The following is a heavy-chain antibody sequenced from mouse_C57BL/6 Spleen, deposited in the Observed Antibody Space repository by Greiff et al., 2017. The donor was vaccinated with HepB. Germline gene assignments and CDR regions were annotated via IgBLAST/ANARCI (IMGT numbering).Heavy chain of an antibody. D-gene: IGHD2-4*01. CDR3: DRTGYDYWFAY. J-gene: IGHJ3*01. CDR2: IWTGGGT. Sequence: VKLMESGPGLVAPSQSLSITCTVSGFSLTSYSISWVRQPPGKGLEWLGVIWTGGGTNYNSDLKSRLTISKDNSKSQVFLKMNSLQTDDTARYYYDRTGYDYWFAYWGQGTLVTVSA. V-gene: IGHV2-9-1*01. CDR1: GFSLTSYS.